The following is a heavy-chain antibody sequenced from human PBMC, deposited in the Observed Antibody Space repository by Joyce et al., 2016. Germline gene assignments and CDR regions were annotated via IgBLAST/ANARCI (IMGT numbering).Heavy chain of an antibody. J-gene: IGHJ4*02. Sequence: QVQLVDSGGGVVQPGTSLRLSCAASGFTFSNYGMHWVRQAPGKGLEWVAFIWYDGSSEYYGNSVKGRFRISRDNSKNTLHLQMNSLRPEDTAVYYCAKKRSSGASFMPSFDSWGQGTLVSVSS. D-gene: IGHD2-2*01. V-gene: IGHV3-30*02. CDR2: IWYDGSSE. CDR1: GFTFSNYG. CDR3: AKKRSSGASFMPSFDS.